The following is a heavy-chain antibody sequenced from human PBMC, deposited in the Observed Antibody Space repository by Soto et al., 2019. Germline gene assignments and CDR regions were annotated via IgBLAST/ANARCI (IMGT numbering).Heavy chain of an antibody. D-gene: IGHD3-10*01. CDR2: INSDGSST. CDR1: GFTFSSYW. CDR3: ALKRENYYGIDY. Sequence: EVQLVESGGGLVQPGGSLRLSCAASGFTFSSYWMHWVRQAPGKGLVWVSRINSDGSSTSYADSVKGRFTISRDNAKNSLYLQMNSLRAEDTALYYCALKRENYYGIDYWGQGTLVTVSS. V-gene: IGHV3-74*01. J-gene: IGHJ4*02.